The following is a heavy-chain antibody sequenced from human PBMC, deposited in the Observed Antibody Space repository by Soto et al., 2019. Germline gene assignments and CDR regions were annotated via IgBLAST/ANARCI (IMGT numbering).Heavy chain of an antibody. CDR1: GFTFSSYG. Sequence: QVQLVESGGGVVQPGRSLRISCAASGFTFSSYGMYWVRQAPGKGLEWVAVISYDGSNKYYADSVKGRFTISRDNSKNTLYLQMNSLRAEDTAVYYCAKALIAAAGTGSYFDYWGQGTLVTVSS. CDR2: ISYDGSNK. V-gene: IGHV3-30*18. D-gene: IGHD6-13*01. J-gene: IGHJ4*02. CDR3: AKALIAAAGTGSYFDY.